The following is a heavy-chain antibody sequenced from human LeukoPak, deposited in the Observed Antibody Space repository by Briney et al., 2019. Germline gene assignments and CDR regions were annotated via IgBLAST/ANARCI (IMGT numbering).Heavy chain of an antibody. Sequence: PGGSLRLSCAASGFIFSSYWMHWVRQAPGKGLVWVSRIHSDGSGTTYADSVKGRFTISRDNAKNTLYLQMTGLRDEDAAVYYCARGRSSSSWSDYWGRGTLVTVSS. CDR1: GFIFSSYW. V-gene: IGHV3-74*01. J-gene: IGHJ4*02. D-gene: IGHD6-13*01. CDR3: ARGRSSSSWSDY. CDR2: IHSDGSGT.